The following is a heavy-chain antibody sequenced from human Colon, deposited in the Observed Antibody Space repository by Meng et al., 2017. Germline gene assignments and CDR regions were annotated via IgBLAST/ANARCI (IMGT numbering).Heavy chain of an antibody. J-gene: IGHJ5*02. CDR2: VYHTGTT. V-gene: IGHV4-4*02. CDR1: GASVSPNNL. CDR3: ARGPDDDHGDRSWFDP. D-gene: IGHD4-17*01. Sequence: QGDLRGAGLGLRNPSGTRSLTVSLSGASVSPNNLWSVVHPPPGEVLGWVGKVYHTGTTNYNSSLQNRFTKSLDKSKNQFSLNLTSVTAADTAVYYCARGPDDDHGDRSWFDPWGQGTLVTVSS.